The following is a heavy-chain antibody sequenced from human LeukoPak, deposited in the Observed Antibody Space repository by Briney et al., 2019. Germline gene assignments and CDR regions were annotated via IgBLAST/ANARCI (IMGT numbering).Heavy chain of an antibody. CDR1: GGSFSGYY. V-gene: IGHV4-34*01. Sequence: KPSETLSLTCAVYGGSFSGYYWSWIRQPPGKGLEWIGEINHSGSTNYNPSLKSRVTISVDTSKNQFSLKLSSVTAADTAVYYCARFVLRYPRRGGFDYWGQGTLVTVSS. CDR2: INHSGST. CDR3: ARFVLRYPRRGGFDY. J-gene: IGHJ4*02. D-gene: IGHD3-9*01.